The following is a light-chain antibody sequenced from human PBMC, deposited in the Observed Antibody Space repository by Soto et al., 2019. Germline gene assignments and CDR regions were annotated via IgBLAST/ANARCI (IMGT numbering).Light chain of an antibody. V-gene: IGKV3-20*01. Sequence: EIVLTQSPGTLSLSPGDRATLSCRASQSVSRSYLGWYQQKPGQAPRLLIFGASNRASDIPDRFSGSGSGTDFTLTISRLEPEDFAVYYCQQYGSSPPYTFGQGTRLEIK. CDR1: QSVSRSY. J-gene: IGKJ5*01. CDR2: GAS. CDR3: QQYGSSPPYT.